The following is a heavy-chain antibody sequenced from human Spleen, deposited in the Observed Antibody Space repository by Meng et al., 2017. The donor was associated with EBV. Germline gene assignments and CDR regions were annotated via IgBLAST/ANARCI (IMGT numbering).Heavy chain of an antibody. CDR2: IYHSGRS. V-gene: IGHV4-4*02. CDR1: GGSISSGDW. CDR3: ARWRRNSRNYLAGFDP. D-gene: IGHD2/OR15-2a*01. Sequence: QESGPGLVGPSGTLSLSFAVSGGSISSGDWWSWVRQSPEKGLEWIGEIYHSGRSNYNPSLKSRVTMSVNKSKNQFSLNLSSVTAADTAVYYCARWRRNSRNYLAGFDPWGQGTLVTVSS. J-gene: IGHJ5*02.